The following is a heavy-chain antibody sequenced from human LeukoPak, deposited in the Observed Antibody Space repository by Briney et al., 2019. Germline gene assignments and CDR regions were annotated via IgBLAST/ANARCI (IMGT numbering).Heavy chain of an antibody. CDR2: IYHSGST. V-gene: IGHV4-38-2*01. Sequence: PSETLSLTCAVSGYSISSGYYWGWIRQPPGKGLGWIGSIYHSGSTYYNPSLKSRGTISVDTSKNQFSLKLSSVTDADTAVYYCARAGPGLYDILTGYYYWGQGTLVTVSS. CDR3: ARAGPGLYDILTGYYY. D-gene: IGHD3-9*01. CDR1: GYSISSGYY. J-gene: IGHJ4*02.